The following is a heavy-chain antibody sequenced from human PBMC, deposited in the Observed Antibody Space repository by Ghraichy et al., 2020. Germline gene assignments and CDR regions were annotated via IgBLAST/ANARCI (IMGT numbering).Heavy chain of an antibody. CDR3: AKIIAAAARGDY. Sequence: GGSLRLSCVASGFTFRSYGMHWVRQAPGKGLEWVAVISYDGNNKYYADSVKGRFTISRDNSKNTLYLQMNSLRAEDTAVYYCAKIIAAAARGDYWGQGTLVTFAS. CDR1: GFTFRSYG. CDR2: ISYDGNNK. J-gene: IGHJ4*02. V-gene: IGHV3-30*18. D-gene: IGHD6-13*01.